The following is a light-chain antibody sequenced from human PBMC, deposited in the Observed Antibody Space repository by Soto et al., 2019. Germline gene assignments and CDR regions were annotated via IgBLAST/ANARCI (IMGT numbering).Light chain of an antibody. V-gene: IGKV3-20*01. CDR3: QQWGSSLT. CDR1: QTVRNNY. Sequence: EFVLTQSPGTLSLSPGERATLSCRASQTVRNNYLAWYQQKPGQAPRLLIYDASSRATGIPDRFSGGGSGTDFTLTISRLEPEDFAVYYCQQWGSSLTFGPGNKGIS. J-gene: IGKJ3*01. CDR2: DAS.